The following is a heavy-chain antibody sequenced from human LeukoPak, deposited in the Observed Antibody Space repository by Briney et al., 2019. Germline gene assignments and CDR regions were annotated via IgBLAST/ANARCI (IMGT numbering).Heavy chain of an antibody. J-gene: IGHJ4*02. Sequence: GGSLRLSCAASGFTFSSYSMNWVRQAPGKGLEWVSYISSSSSTIYYADSVKGRFTISRDNAKNSLYLQMNSLRAEDTAVYYCARAHIVASSGSDYWGQGTLVTVSS. V-gene: IGHV3-48*04. CDR2: ISSSSSTI. D-gene: IGHD5-12*01. CDR1: GFTFSSYS. CDR3: ARAHIVASSGSDY.